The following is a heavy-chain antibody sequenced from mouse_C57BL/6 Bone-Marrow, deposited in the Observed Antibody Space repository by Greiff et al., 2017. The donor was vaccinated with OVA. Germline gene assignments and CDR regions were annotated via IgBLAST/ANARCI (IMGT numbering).Heavy chain of an antibody. D-gene: IGHD1-2*01. Sequence: QVQLQQPGAELVKPGASVKMSCKASGYTFTSYWITWVKQRPGQGLEWIGDIYPGSGSTNYNEKFKSKATLTVDTSSSTAYMQLSSLTSEDSAVYYGARGYYGCWYFDVWGTGTTVTVSS. CDR2: IYPGSGST. CDR1: GYTFTSYW. CDR3: ARGYYGCWYFDV. J-gene: IGHJ1*03. V-gene: IGHV1-55*01.